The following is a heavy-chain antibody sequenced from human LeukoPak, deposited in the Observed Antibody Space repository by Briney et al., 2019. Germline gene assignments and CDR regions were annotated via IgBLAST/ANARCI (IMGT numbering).Heavy chain of an antibody. CDR1: GFTFSSYL. CDR3: ARAPFIAVAGTRGFDY. D-gene: IGHD6-19*01. J-gene: IGHJ4*02. V-gene: IGHV3-7*01. CDR2: IKQDGSEK. Sequence: GGSLRLSCAASGFTFSSYLMSWVRQAPGKGLEWVANIKQDGSEKYYVDSVKGRFTISRDNAKNSLYLQMNSLRAEDTAVYYCARAPFIAVAGTRGFDYWGQGTLVTVSS.